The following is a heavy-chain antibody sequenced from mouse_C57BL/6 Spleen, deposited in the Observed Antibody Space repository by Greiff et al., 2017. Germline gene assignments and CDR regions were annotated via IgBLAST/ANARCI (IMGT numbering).Heavy chain of an antibody. CDR1: GYTFTSYW. CDR2: INPSNGGT. CDR3: ARGNYGNYFYYAMDY. Sequence: VQLQQPGTELVKPGASVKLSCKASGYTFTSYWMHWVKQRPGQGLEWIGNINPSNGGTNYNEKFKSKATLTVDKSSSTAYMQLSSLTSEDSAVYYCARGNYGNYFYYAMDYWGQGTSVTVSS. J-gene: IGHJ4*01. D-gene: IGHD2-1*01. V-gene: IGHV1-53*01.